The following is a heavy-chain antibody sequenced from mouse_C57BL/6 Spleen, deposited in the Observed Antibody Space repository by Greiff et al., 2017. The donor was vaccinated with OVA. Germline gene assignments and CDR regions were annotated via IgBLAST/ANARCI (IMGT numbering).Heavy chain of an antibody. CDR3: ARVTRDEWGYYFDY. V-gene: IGHV1-66*01. CDR2: IYPGSGNT. CDR1: GYSFTSYY. J-gene: IGHJ2*01. Sequence: VQLQQSGPELVKPGASVKLSCKASGYSFTSYYIHWVKQRPGQGLEWIGWIYPGSGNTKYNEKFKGKATLTADNASSTAYMQLSSLTSEDSAVYYCARVTRDEWGYYFDYWGQGTTLTVSA. D-gene: IGHD1-3*01.